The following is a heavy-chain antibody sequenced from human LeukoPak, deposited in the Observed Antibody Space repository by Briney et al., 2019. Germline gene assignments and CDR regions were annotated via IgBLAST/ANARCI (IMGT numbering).Heavy chain of an antibody. CDR2: ISSSSSYT. CDR1: GFTFSSYS. D-gene: IGHD6-13*01. Sequence: PGGSLRLSCAASGFTFSSYSMNWVRQAPGKGLEWVSSISSSSSYTYYADSVKGRFTISRDNAKNSLYLQMNSLRAEDTAVYYCARDLFPYSSSWYWFDPWGQGTLVTVSS. J-gene: IGHJ5*02. CDR3: ARDLFPYSSSWYWFDP. V-gene: IGHV3-21*01.